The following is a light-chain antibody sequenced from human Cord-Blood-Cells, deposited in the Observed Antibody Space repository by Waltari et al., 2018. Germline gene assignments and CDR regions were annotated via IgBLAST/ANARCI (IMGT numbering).Light chain of an antibody. CDR2: GAS. CDR1: QSVSSN. V-gene: IGKV3-15*01. CDR3: QQYNNWPLT. Sequence: ELVMTQSPATVSVSPGERATLSCRASQSVSSNLAWYQQKPGQAPRLLIYGASTRATGIPARFSGSGSGTEFTLTISSLQSEDFAVYYCQQYNNWPLTFGGGTKVEIK. J-gene: IGKJ4*01.